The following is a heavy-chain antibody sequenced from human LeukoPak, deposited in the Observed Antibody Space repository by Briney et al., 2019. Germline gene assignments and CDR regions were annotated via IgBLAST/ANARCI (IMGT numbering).Heavy chain of an antibody. CDR1: GFTFSTYT. D-gene: IGHD1-1*01. Sequence: KPGGSLRLSCAASGFTFSTYTMNWVRQAPGKGLEWVSSISSSGTYILYADSVKGRFTISRDNAKNSLYLQMSSLRAEDTAMYYCARDNVAWNDVHWFDPWGQGTLVTVSS. V-gene: IGHV3-21*01. J-gene: IGHJ5*02. CDR3: ARDNVAWNDVHWFDP. CDR2: ISSSGTYI.